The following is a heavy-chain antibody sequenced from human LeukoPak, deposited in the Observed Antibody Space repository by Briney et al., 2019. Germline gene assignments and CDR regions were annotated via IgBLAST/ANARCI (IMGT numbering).Heavy chain of an antibody. CDR3: ARARAGACRSYYFDY. CDR1: GFTFSNYA. V-gene: IGHV3-23*01. J-gene: IGHJ4*02. D-gene: IGHD6-19*01. CDR2: ISGSGGDT. Sequence: GGCLRLACVASGFTFSNYAMDSVRQAPGRGLEWVLISGSGGDTYYVDSVMGSFTIYRDTSKNTLYMQMNVTTAEETAVYYGARARAGACRSYYFDYWGQGTLVTVSS.